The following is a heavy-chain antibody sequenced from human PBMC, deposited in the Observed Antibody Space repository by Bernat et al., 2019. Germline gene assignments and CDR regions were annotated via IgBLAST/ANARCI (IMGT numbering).Heavy chain of an antibody. J-gene: IGHJ6*03. D-gene: IGHD3-10*01. CDR1: GGSISSSSYY. CDR2: IYYSGST. Sequence: QLQLQESGPGLVKPSETLSLTCTVSGGSISSSSYYWGWIRQPPGKGLEWIGSIYYSGSTNYNPSLKSRVTISVDKSKNQFSLKLSSVTAADTAVYYCARAVTMVQGRYYYMDVWGKGTTVTVSS. CDR3: ARAVTMVQGRYYYMDV. V-gene: IGHV4-39*07.